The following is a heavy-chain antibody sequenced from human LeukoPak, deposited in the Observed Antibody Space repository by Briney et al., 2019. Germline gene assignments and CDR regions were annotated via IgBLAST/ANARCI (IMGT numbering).Heavy chain of an antibody. Sequence: PGRSLRLSCAASGXTFSSCGIHWVRQAPGKGLEWVAVISYDGSNKYYAVSVKGRFTISRDNSKNTLYLQMNSLRAEDTAVYYCASYGGNSFFDYWGQGTLVTVSS. J-gene: IGHJ4*02. D-gene: IGHD4-23*01. CDR3: ASYGGNSFFDY. V-gene: IGHV3-30*03. CDR1: GXTFSSCG. CDR2: ISYDGSNK.